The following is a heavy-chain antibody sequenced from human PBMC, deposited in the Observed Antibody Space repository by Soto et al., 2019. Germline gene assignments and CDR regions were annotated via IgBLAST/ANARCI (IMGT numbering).Heavy chain of an antibody. CDR3: AREGGLAYCGGDCLYNWFDP. D-gene: IGHD2-21*02. J-gene: IGHJ5*02. CDR1: GGSISSGDYY. Sequence: SSETLSLTCTVSGGSISSGDYYWSWVRQHPGKGLEWIGYRSYSGSTYYNPSLKSRVTIVVDTSRNQFSLGLSSVTAADTAVYYCAREGGLAYCGGDCLYNWFDPWGQGTLVTVSS. V-gene: IGHV4-31*03. CDR2: RSYSGST.